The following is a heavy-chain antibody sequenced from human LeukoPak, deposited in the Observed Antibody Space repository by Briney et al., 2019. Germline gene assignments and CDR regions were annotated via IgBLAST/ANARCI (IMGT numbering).Heavy chain of an antibody. CDR3: ARLRSPGDFDY. J-gene: IGHJ4*02. CDR1: GYTFTSYY. D-gene: IGHD1-26*01. CDR2: ISPSGAST. Sequence: PGASVKVSCKASGYTFTSYYVHWVRQAPGQGLEWMGIISPSGASTSYAQKFQGRVTMTRDMSTSTVYMELSSLRSEDTAVYYCARLRSPGDFDYWGQGTLVTVSS. V-gene: IGHV1-46*01.